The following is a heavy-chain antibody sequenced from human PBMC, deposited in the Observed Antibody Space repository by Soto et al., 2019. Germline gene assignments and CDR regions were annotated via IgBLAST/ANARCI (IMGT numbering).Heavy chain of an antibody. Sequence: PGGSLRLSCAASGFTFSSYAMSWVRQAPGKGLEWVSAISGSGGSTYYADSVKGRFTISRDNSKNTLYLQMNSLRAEDTAVYYCAKDPSYYGSGSHWFDPWGQGTLVTVSS. V-gene: IGHV3-23*01. CDR3: AKDPSYYGSGSHWFDP. CDR1: GFTFSSYA. CDR2: ISGSGGST. J-gene: IGHJ5*02. D-gene: IGHD3-10*01.